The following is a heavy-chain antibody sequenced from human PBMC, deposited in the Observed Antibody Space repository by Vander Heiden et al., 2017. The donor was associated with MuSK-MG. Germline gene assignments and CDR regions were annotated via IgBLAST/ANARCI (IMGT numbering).Heavy chain of an antibody. CDR2: INHSGST. D-gene: IGHD3-10*01. Sequence: QVQLQQWGAGLLKPSETLSLTCAVYGGSFSGYYWSWIRQPPGKGLEWIGEINHSGSTNYNPSRKSRVTISVDTSKNQVSMKLSSVTAAETAVYYCAKVPRCRASGDAFDIWGQGTMVTVFS. V-gene: IGHV4-34*01. CDR1: GGSFSGYY. J-gene: IGHJ3*02. CDR3: AKVPRCRASGDAFDI.